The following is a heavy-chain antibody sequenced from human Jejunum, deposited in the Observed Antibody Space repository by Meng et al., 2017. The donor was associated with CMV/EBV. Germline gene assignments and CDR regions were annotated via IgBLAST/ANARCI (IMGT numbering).Heavy chain of an antibody. V-gene: IGHV3-74*01. Sequence: CRNYWRYWVRQAPGKGLVWVAHISGVGINTNYADYVKGRVTISRDSAKNTLYLQVNSLRAEDTAVYYCARGGSDFVLEPPDIPFDLWGRGTLVTVSS. CDR2: ISGVGINT. CDR1: CRNYW. CDR3: ARGGSDFVLEPPDIPFDL. J-gene: IGHJ2*01. D-gene: IGHD2-8*02.